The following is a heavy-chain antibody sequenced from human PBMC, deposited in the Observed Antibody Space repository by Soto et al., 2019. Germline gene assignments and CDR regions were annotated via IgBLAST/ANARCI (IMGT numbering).Heavy chain of an antibody. D-gene: IGHD2-15*01. J-gene: IGHJ4*02. V-gene: IGHV3-49*03. CDR3: TSDIVVVVAATRAFDY. Sequence: GGSLRLSCTASGFTFGDYAMSWFRQAPGKGLEWVGFIRSKAYGGTTEYAASVKGRFTISRDDSKSIAYLQMNSLKTEDTAVYYCTSDIVVVVAATRAFDYWGQGTLVTVSS. CDR2: IRSKAYGGTT. CDR1: GFTFGDYA.